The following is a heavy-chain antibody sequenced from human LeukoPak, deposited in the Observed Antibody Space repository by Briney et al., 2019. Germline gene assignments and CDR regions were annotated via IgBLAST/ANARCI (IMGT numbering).Heavy chain of an antibody. J-gene: IGHJ3*02. CDR3: ARDSLWDAFDI. CDR2: ISSSSSYI. V-gene: IGHV3-21*01. Sequence: GGSLRLSCAASGFTFSSYSMNWVRQAPGKGLEWVSSISSSSSYIYYADSVKGRFTISRDNAKNSLYLQMNSLRAEDTAVYYCARDSLWDAFDIWGQGTMVTVSS. CDR1: GFTFSSYS. D-gene: IGHD2-21*01.